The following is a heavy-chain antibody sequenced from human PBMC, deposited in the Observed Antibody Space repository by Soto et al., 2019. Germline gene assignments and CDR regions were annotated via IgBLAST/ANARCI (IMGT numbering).Heavy chain of an antibody. D-gene: IGHD3-22*01. CDR1: GGTFSSYA. V-gene: IGHV1-69*01. J-gene: IGHJ3*02. CDR2: IIPIFGTA. Sequence: QVQLVQSGAEVKKPGSSVKVSCKASGGTFSSYAISWVRQAPGQGLEWMGGIIPIFGTANYAQKFQGRVTITADESTSTAYMELSSLRSEDTAEYYCASLYYYDSSGYYPNSAFDIWGQGTMVTVSS. CDR3: ASLYYYDSSGYYPNSAFDI.